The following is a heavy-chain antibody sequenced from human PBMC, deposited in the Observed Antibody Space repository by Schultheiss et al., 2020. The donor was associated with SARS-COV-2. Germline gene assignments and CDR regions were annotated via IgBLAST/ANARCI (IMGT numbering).Heavy chain of an antibody. CDR2: INHIGST. J-gene: IGHJ5*02. Sequence: SETLSLTCAVYGGSFSGYYWSWIRQPPGKGLEWIGEINHIGSTNYNPSLKSRVTISVDTSKNQFSLKLSSVTAADTAVYYCARLAARRGWFDPWGQGTLVTVAS. CDR3: ARLAARRGWFDP. CDR1: GGSFSGYY. V-gene: IGHV4-34*09. D-gene: IGHD6-6*01.